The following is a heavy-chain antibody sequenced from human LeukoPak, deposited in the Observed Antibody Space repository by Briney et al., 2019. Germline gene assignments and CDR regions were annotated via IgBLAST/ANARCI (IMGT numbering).Heavy chain of an antibody. V-gene: IGHV4-34*01. CDR2: INHSGST. Sequence: SETLSLTCAVYGGSFSGYYWSWIRQPPGKGLEWIGEINHSGSTNYNPSLKSRVTISVDTSKNQFSLKLSSVTAADTAVHYCARSPFGIDYWGQGTLVTVSS. D-gene: IGHD3-10*01. CDR1: GGSFSGYY. CDR3: ARSPFGIDY. J-gene: IGHJ4*02.